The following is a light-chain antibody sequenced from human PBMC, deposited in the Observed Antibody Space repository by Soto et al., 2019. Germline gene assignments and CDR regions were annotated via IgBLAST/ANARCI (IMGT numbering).Light chain of an antibody. CDR3: SSYTTSSTV. V-gene: IGLV2-14*01. CDR1: SSDGDDYKD. J-gene: IGLJ1*01. CDR2: EVK. Sequence: QYALTQPASVSGSPGQSITISCTGTSSDGDDYKDVSWYQQHPGKAPKLMIYEVKYRPSGVSDRFSGSKSGNTASLTISGLQAEDEADYYCSSYTTSSTVFGTGTKVTDL.